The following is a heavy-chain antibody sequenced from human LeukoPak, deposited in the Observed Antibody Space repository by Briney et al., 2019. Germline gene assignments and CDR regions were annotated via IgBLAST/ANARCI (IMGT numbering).Heavy chain of an antibody. Sequence: PGGSLRLSCAASGFTFSSYAMSWVRQAPGKGLEWVSAISGSGGSTYYADSVKGRFTISRDNSKNTLYLQMNSLRAEDTAVYYCARGGWNYVVYFQHWGQGTLVTVSS. V-gene: IGHV3-23*01. D-gene: IGHD1-7*01. CDR3: ARGGWNYVVYFQH. J-gene: IGHJ1*01. CDR1: GFTFSSYA. CDR2: ISGSGGST.